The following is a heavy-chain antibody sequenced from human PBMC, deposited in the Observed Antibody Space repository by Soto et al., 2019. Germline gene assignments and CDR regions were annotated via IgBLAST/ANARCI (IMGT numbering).Heavy chain of an antibody. CDR3: ARDWDYYGSGSFDY. CDR1: GYTFTTYA. D-gene: IGHD3-10*01. V-gene: IGHV1-3*04. J-gene: IGHJ4*02. CDR2: INTGNGNT. Sequence: ASVKVSCKASGYTFTTYAMHWVRQAPGQRLEWMGWINTGNGNTNYSQKFQGRVTITRDTSANTAYLELRRLRSEDTAIYYCARDWDYYGSGSFDYWGQGTSVTVSS.